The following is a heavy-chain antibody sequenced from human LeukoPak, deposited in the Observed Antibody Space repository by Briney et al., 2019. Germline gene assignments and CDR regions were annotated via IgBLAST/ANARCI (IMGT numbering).Heavy chain of an antibody. CDR3: AKKSRDGSLNY. CDR1: GFTVSSNY. D-gene: IGHD5-24*01. Sequence: GGSLRLSCAASGFTVSSNYMSWVRQAPGKGLEWVSVIYSGGSTYYADSVKGRFTISRDNSKNTLYLQMNSLRAEDMALYYCAKKSRDGSLNYWRQGTLVTVSS. J-gene: IGHJ4*02. CDR2: IYSGGST. V-gene: IGHV3-53*05.